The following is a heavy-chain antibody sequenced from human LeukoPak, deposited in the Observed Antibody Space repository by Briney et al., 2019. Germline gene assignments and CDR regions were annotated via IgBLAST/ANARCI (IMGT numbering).Heavy chain of an antibody. J-gene: IGHJ2*01. CDR1: GASISDYY. CDR2: LYYSGST. CDR3: ERTVRRGWFDL. Sequence: PSETLSLTCNVSGASISDYYWSWVRQPPEKGLEWIACLYYSGSTHYNPSLRSRVAISGDTSKNQFSLKLTSVPTADTAVYYCERTVRRGWFDLWGRGTLVTVSS. D-gene: IGHD2-15*01. V-gene: IGHV4-59*01.